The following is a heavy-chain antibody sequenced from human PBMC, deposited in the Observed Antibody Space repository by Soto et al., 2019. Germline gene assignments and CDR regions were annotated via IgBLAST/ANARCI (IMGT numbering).Heavy chain of an antibody. J-gene: IGHJ3*02. V-gene: IGHV4-59*12. Sequence: PSETLSLACTVSGGSISSYYWSWIRQPPGKGLEWIGNIHYSGSTNYNPSLKGRVTISVDTSKNQFSLKLSSVTAADTAVYYCARGALTQLLWLGACHIHIWGQAIMV. CDR1: GGSISSYY. CDR2: IHYSGST. D-gene: IGHD3-10*01. CDR3: ARGALTQLLWLGACHIHI.